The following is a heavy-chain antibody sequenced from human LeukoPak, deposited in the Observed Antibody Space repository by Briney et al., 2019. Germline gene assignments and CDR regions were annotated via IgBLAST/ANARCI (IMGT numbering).Heavy chain of an antibody. CDR3: AKDLCSLHDAFDI. D-gene: IGHD2/OR15-2a*01. CDR2: ISGSGGST. V-gene: IGHV3-23*01. Sequence: GGSLRLSCAASGFTFSSYGMSWVRQAPGKGLEWVSAISGSGGSTYYADSVKGRFTISRDNSKNTLYLQMNSLRAEDTAVYYYAKDLCSLHDAFDIWGQGTLVTVSS. J-gene: IGHJ4*02. CDR1: GFTFSSYG.